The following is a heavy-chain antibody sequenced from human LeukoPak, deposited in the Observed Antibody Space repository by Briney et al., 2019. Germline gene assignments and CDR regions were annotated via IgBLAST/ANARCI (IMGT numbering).Heavy chain of an antibody. D-gene: IGHD3-22*01. Sequence: PGGSLRLSCAASGFTVSSNYMSWVRQAPGKGLEWVSGIYSGGSTYYADSVKGRFTISRDNSKNTLYLQMNSLRAEDTAVYYCARGNYDSSGYYYWFDPWGQGTLVTVSS. J-gene: IGHJ5*02. CDR3: ARGNYDSSGYYYWFDP. CDR2: IYSGGST. CDR1: GFTVSSNY. V-gene: IGHV3-53*01.